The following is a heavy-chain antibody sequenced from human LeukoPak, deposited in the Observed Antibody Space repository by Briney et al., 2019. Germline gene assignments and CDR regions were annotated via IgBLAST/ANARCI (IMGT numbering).Heavy chain of an antibody. CDR3: ARGKGVVRGRGWYDYYYMDV. CDR1: GGSISSYY. Sequence: SETLSLTCTVSGGSISSYYWSWIRQPPGKGLEWIGYIYYSGSTNYNPSLKSRVTISVDTSKNQFSLKLSSVTAADTAVYYCARGKGVVRGRGWYDYYYMDVWGKGTTVTVSS. D-gene: IGHD6-19*01. J-gene: IGHJ6*03. V-gene: IGHV4-59*01. CDR2: IYYSGST.